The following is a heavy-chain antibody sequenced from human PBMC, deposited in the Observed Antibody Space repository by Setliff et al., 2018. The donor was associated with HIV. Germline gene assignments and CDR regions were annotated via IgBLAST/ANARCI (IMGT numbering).Heavy chain of an antibody. V-gene: IGHV4-38-2*01. J-gene: IGHJ4*02. CDR3: ASGYNYAYSDY. CDR2: MYHSGST. CDR1: NYSISSGYY. D-gene: IGHD5-18*01. Sequence: SETLSLTCAVSNYSISSGYYWGWIRQSPGKWLEWIGSMYHSGSTYSNPSLKSRVTMSIDTSKNQLSLKLRSVTAADTAVYYCASGYNYAYSDYWGQGTLVTVSS.